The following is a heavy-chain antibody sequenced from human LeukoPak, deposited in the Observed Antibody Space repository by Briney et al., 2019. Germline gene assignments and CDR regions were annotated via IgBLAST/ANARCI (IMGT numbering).Heavy chain of an antibody. CDR1: GFTFSDYG. Sequence: PGGSLRLPCEASGFTFSDYGMKWVRQAPGRGLEWVSSISSSTSYIYYADSMKGRFTISRDNAKNSVYLQMNSLRAEDTAVYYCARERFHGSGAPRFDYWGQGTLVTVSS. CDR3: ARERFHGSGAPRFDY. J-gene: IGHJ4*02. V-gene: IGHV3-21*01. CDR2: ISSSTSYI. D-gene: IGHD3-10*01.